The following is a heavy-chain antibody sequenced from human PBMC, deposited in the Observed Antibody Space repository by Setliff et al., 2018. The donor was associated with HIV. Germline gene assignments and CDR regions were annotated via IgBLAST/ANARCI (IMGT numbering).Heavy chain of an antibody. V-gene: IGHV4-34*01. Sequence: SETLSLTCAVYGGSFSNYYWSWIRQPPGRGLEWIGEINHSGSTNYNPSLKSRVTISVDTSKNQFSLKLSSVTAADTAVYYCNIYYYYYMDVWGKGTTVTVSS. J-gene: IGHJ6*03. CDR1: GGSFSNYY. CDR3: NIYYYYYMDV. CDR2: INHSGST.